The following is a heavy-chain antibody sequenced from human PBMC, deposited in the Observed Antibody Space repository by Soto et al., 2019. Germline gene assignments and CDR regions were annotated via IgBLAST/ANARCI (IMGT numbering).Heavy chain of an antibody. CDR1: GFTFSSNY. V-gene: IGHV3-53*01. CDR3: VRDFGSSSEGGMDV. J-gene: IGHJ6*02. D-gene: IGHD6-6*01. CDR2: IYSGGIT. Sequence: GSLRLSCAASGFTFSSNYMSWVRQAPGKGLEWVSVIYSGGITFYADSVKGRFTISRDNSKNTLYLQMNNLRGEDTAVYYCVRDFGSSSEGGMDVWGQGTTVTVSS.